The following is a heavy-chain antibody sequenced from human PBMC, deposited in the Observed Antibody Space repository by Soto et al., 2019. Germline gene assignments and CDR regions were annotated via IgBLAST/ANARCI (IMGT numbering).Heavy chain of an antibody. J-gene: IGHJ6*02. CDR3: AKVSGYTGSYYYGMDV. CDR1: GFTFSSYG. Sequence: GGSLRLSCAASGFTFSSYGMHWVRQAPGKGLEWVAVISYDGSNKYYADSVKGRFTISRDNSKNTLYLQMNSLRAEDTAVYYCAKVSGYTGSYYYGMDVWGQGTTVTVSS. D-gene: IGHD3-3*01. V-gene: IGHV3-30*18. CDR2: ISYDGSNK.